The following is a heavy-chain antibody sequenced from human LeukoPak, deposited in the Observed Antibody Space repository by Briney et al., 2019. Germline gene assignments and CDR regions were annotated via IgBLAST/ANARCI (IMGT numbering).Heavy chain of an antibody. CDR3: ARDPWGYGPGAFDI. Sequence: TGGSLRLSCAASGFTLSGYWMNWVRQAPGKGLVWVAVISYDGSNKYYADSVKGRFTISRDNSKNTLYLQMNSLRAEDTAVYYCARDPWGYGPGAFDIWGQGTMVTVSS. CDR1: GFTLSGYW. V-gene: IGHV3-30-3*01. CDR2: ISYDGSNK. D-gene: IGHD3-16*01. J-gene: IGHJ3*02.